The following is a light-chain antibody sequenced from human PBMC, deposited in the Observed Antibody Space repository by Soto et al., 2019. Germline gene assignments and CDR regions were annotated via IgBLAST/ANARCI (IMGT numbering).Light chain of an antibody. V-gene: IGKV1-5*03. CDR1: QSISSW. CDR2: KAS. CDR3: PQYDSFSVT. J-gene: IGKJ1*01. Sequence: DIQMTQSPSTQSASVGDRVTITCRASQSISSWLAWYQQKPGKAPKLLIYKASSLESGVPSRFSGSGSGTEFTLTISSLQPEDFATYYCPQYDSFSVTFGQGTKVDIK.